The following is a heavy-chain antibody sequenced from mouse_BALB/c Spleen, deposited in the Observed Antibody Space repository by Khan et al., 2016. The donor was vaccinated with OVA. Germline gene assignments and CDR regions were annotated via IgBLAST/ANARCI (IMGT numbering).Heavy chain of an antibody. J-gene: IGHJ1*01. CDR2: IAPANGNT. CDR1: GFNIKDTY. D-gene: IGHD2-3*01. Sequence: VQLQQPGAELVKPGASLKLSCTASGFNIKDTYLHWVKQRPKQGLEWIGRIAPANGNTEYDPKFQGKATITADTSSNTSYLQLNSLTSEDTAVYDCALPSYEPRGFEGWGEGTTVTVSS. CDR3: ALPSYEPRGFEG. V-gene: IGHV14-3*02.